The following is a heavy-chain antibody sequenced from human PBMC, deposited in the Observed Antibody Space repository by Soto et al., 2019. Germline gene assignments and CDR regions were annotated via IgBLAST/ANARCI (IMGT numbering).Heavy chain of an antibody. V-gene: IGHV1-18*01. CDR1: GYTFISYG. Sequence: QVQLVQSGAEVKKPGASVKVSCKASGYTFISYGISWVRQATGQGLEWMGWISGYNGNPKYAQKLQGRVTMTTDTSTSTAYMELRGLRSDDTAVYNCARDLGAQIVDYWGQGTLVTVSS. CDR2: ISGYNGNP. CDR3: ARDLGAQIVDY. D-gene: IGHD1-26*01. J-gene: IGHJ4*02.